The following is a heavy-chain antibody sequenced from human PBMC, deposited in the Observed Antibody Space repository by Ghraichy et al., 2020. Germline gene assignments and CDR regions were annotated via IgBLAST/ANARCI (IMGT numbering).Heavy chain of an antibody. CDR2: ISWNSGSI. CDR3: AKDLYDILTGWALDY. V-gene: IGHV3-9*01. D-gene: IGHD3-9*01. CDR1: GFTFDDYA. J-gene: IGHJ4*02. Sequence: GGSLRLSCAASGFTFDDYAMHWVRQAPGKGLEWVSGISWNSGSIGYADSVKGRFTISRDNAENSLYLQMNSLRAEDTALYYCAKDLYDILTGWALDYWGQGTLVTVSS.